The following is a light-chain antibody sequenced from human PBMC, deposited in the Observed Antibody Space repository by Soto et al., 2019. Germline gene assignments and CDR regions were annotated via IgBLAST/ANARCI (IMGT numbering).Light chain of an antibody. J-gene: IGKJ1*01. V-gene: IGKV1-8*01. CDR3: QHYYSYFWT. Sequence: AMRMTQSPSSLSASTGDRVAITCRASQGISSYLAWYQQKPGKAPKLLIYAASTLQSGVPSRFSGSGSGTDFTLTISCLQSEDFANSYCQHYYSYFWTFGQGTQLDIK. CDR1: QGISSY. CDR2: AAS.